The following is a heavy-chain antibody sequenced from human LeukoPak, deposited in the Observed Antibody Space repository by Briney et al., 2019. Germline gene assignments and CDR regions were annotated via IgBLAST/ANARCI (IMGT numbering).Heavy chain of an antibody. CDR3: ASLYSSSSYFDY. J-gene: IGHJ4*02. Sequence: PSETLSLTCTVSGGSISSYYWSWIRQPPGKGLEWIGYIYYSGSTNYNPSLKSRVTISVDTSKNLFSLKLSSVTAADTAVYYCASLYSSSSYFDYWGQGTLVTVSS. V-gene: IGHV4-59*01. CDR2: IYYSGST. CDR1: GGSISSYY. D-gene: IGHD6-6*01.